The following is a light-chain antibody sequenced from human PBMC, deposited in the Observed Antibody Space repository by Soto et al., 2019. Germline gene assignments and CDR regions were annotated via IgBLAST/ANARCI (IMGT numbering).Light chain of an antibody. J-gene: IGLJ3*02. V-gene: IGLV2-11*01. CDR1: TGDVGAYNF. Sequence: SALTQPRSVSGSPGQSVTISCTGTTGDVGAYNFVSWYQLHPGKAPKLMIYDANKRPSGVPDRFSASKSGNTASLTISGLQAEDEADYYCCSYAGSFTWVFGGGTKLTVL. CDR3: CSYAGSFTWV. CDR2: DAN.